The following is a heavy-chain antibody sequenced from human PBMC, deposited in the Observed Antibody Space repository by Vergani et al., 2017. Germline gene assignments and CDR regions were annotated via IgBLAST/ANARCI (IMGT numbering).Heavy chain of an antibody. D-gene: IGHD3-22*01. J-gene: IGHJ4*02. Sequence: QVQLVESGGNVVQSGTSLRLSCAASGFSFGSYGMHWVRQSPGKGLEWVAVISNDGGNKYYADSVKGRFTIYKDNTVDMLSLQMNSLRPDDTAVYYCAKETHYYDSSGYPRPFDYWGQGTLVTVSS. CDR3: AKETHYYDSSGYPRPFDY. CDR1: GFSFGSYG. V-gene: IGHV3-30*18. CDR2: ISNDGGNK.